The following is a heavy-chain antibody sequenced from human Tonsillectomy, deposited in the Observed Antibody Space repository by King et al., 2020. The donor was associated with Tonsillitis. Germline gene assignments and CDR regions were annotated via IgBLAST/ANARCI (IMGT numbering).Heavy chain of an antibody. CDR1: GFTFSSYR. Sequence: VQLVESGGGLVKPGGSLRLSCAASGFTFSSYRMKWGSQAPGKGLEWVSCVSSSGSYIYYAESLKGRFTNSRDHAKNSLYLQMNILRAEDTAVYYCARVYDSSGPYYYYRMDVWGQGTTVTVSS. CDR2: VSSSGSYI. V-gene: IGHV3-21*01. D-gene: IGHD3-22*01. CDR3: ARVYDSSGPYYYYRMDV. J-gene: IGHJ6*02.